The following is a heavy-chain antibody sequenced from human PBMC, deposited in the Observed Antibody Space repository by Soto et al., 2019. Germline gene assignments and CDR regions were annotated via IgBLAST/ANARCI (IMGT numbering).Heavy chain of an antibody. CDR3: TRDWEITVSTWSFGGF. CDR2: IIPFHGVT. V-gene: IGHV1-69*08. J-gene: IGHJ4*02. Sequence: QVQLVQSGAEVKKPGSSVKVSCKASGGTFSPYTINWVRQAPGQGLEWMGRIIPFHGVTNYAQKFQARVTITEDKSTSTAYMELSGMRFEETAMYYCTRDWEITVSTWSFGGFWGRGTLVTVSS. CDR1: GGTFSPYT. D-gene: IGHD3-10*01.